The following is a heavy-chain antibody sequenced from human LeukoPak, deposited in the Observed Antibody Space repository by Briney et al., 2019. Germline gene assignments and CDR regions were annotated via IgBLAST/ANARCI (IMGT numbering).Heavy chain of an antibody. CDR1: GYTFTTYD. V-gene: IGHV1-8*03. CDR2: MNPNSGNT. CDR3: ARGGYGGLLLDY. D-gene: IGHD1-26*01. J-gene: IGHJ4*02. Sequence: ASVKVSCKASGYTFTTYDINWVRQATGQGLEWMGWMNPNSGNTGYAQKFQGRVTITMNTSISTAYMELSSLRSEDTAVYYCARGGYGGLLLDYWGQGTLVTVSS.